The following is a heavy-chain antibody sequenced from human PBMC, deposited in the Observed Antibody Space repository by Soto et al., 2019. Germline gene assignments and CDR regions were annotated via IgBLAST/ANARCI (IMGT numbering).Heavy chain of an antibody. V-gene: IGHV1-3*01. CDR2: INPDNGNT. CDR1: GYTFTRYT. D-gene: IGHD2-15*01. J-gene: IGHJ5*02. Sequence: ASVKVSCKASGYTFTRYTMNWVRQAPGQRLEWMGWINPDNGNTKSSQKFQDRVIITRDTSASTAYMDLSSLRSEDTAVYYCARGIATGQLDPWGQGTPVTVSS. CDR3: ARGIATGQLDP.